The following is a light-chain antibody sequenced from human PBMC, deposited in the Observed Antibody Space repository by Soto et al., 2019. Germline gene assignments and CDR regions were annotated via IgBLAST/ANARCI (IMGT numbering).Light chain of an antibody. Sequence: SVVRQARPVCGAPWPSVPHSFPGTSRDFGDYSYVSWFQQHPGKAPKLMIYDVSKRPSGVPDRFSGSKSGNTASLTISGLQAEDEADYYCCSFAGSYTLYVFGTGTKVTVL. CDR1: SRDFGDYSY. J-gene: IGLJ1*01. CDR2: DVS. CDR3: CSFAGSYTLYV. V-gene: IGLV2-11*01.